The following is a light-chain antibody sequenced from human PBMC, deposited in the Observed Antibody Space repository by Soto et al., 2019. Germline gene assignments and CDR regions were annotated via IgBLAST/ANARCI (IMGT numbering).Light chain of an antibody. CDR3: LQHNSYPLT. CDR2: LAS. CDR1: QGIRSN. V-gene: IGKV1-17*01. Sequence: DVQMTQSPSSLSASVGDRVTITCRASQGIRSNLGWYQQKPGKAPKRLIYLASSLQSGVPSRFSGSGSGTEFTLTISSLQPEDVATYYCLQHNSYPLTFGPGTKVDIK. J-gene: IGKJ3*01.